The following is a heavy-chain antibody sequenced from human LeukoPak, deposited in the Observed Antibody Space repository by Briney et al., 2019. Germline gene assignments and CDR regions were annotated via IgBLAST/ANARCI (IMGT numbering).Heavy chain of an antibody. CDR1: GGSISSYY. CDR3: ARVMEYCSSTSCSGFDY. CDR2: IYYSGST. Sequence: LSETLSLTCTVSGGSISSYYWSWIRQPPGKGLEWIGYIYYSGSTNYNPSLKSRATISVDTSKNQFSLKLSSVTAADTAVYYCARVMEYCSSTSCSGFDYWGQGTLVTVSS. J-gene: IGHJ4*02. D-gene: IGHD2-2*01. V-gene: IGHV4-59*01.